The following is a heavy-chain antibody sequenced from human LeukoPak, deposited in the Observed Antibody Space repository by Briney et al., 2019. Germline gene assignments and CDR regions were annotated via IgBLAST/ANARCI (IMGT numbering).Heavy chain of an antibody. CDR1: GDSISSYY. CDR2: IYYSGST. V-gene: IGHV4-59*01. CDR3: ARGARYCSGGSCLDY. Sequence: SETLSLTCTVSGDSISSYYWSWVRHPPGKGLEWIGYIYYSGSTNYNPSLKSRVTISVDTYKNQVSLKLSSVTAADTAVYYCARGARYCSGGSCLDYWGQGTLVTVSS. D-gene: IGHD2-15*01. J-gene: IGHJ4*02.